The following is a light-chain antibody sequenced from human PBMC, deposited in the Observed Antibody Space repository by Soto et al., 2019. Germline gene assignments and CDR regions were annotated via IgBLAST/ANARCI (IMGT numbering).Light chain of an antibody. CDR2: SNN. CDR1: SSNVGSNA. CDR3: AKWDDSLNGYV. V-gene: IGLV1-44*01. Sequence: QSVLTQPPSASESPGQRVTISCSGSSSNVGSNAVNWYQQLPGTAPTLLIYSNNERLSGVPDRFSGSKSGTSASLAISGLQPEDEADYYCAKWDDSLNGYVFGNGTKVTVL. J-gene: IGLJ1*01.